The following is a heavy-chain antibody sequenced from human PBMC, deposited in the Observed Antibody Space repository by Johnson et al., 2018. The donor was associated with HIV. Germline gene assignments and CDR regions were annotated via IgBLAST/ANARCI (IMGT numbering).Heavy chain of an antibody. CDR3: ASDLTLWKARGDAFDS. V-gene: IGHV3-30-3*01. CDR1: GFTFSSYA. D-gene: IGHD3-10*01. J-gene: IGHJ3*02. Sequence: QVQLVESGGGVVQPGRSLRLSCSASGFTFSSYAMPWVRQAPGKGLEWVAVISYDGSNKYYADSVKGRFTISRDNSKNTLYLQMNSLRAEDTAVYYCASDLTLWKARGDAFDSWGQGTMVTVSS. CDR2: ISYDGSNK.